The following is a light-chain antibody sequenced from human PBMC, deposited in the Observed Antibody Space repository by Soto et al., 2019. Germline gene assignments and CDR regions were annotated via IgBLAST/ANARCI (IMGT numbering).Light chain of an antibody. CDR1: QSISNW. CDR2: KAS. CDR3: QQYNSSPWT. J-gene: IGKJ1*01. V-gene: IGKV1-5*03. Sequence: DIQMTQSPSTLSASVGDRVTITCRASQSISNWLAWYQQKPGKAPNLLIYKASSLEGGVPSRFSGSGSGTEFSLTIHSLQPDDFATYYCQQYNSSPWTFGQGTKVEI.